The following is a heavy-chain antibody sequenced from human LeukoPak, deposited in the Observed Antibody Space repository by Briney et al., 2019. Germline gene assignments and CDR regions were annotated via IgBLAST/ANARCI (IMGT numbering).Heavy chain of an antibody. D-gene: IGHD3-22*01. CDR1: GYTFTSYW. Sequence: GESLKISCKGSGYTFTSYWISWVRQMPGKGLEWMGRIDPSDSYTDYSPSFQGHVTISADKSINTAYLQWGSLKASDTAMYYCARHPRGPMIVVADWGQGTLVTVPS. CDR3: ARHPRGPMIVVAD. J-gene: IGHJ4*02. V-gene: IGHV5-10-1*01. CDR2: IDPSDSYT.